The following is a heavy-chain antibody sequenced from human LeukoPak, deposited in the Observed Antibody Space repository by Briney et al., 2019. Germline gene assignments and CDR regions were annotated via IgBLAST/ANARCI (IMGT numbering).Heavy chain of an antibody. CDR3: ARAPEFSSGWLLDY. Sequence: PSETLSLTRTVSGGSIRSYYWSWIRQPAEKGLEWIGRIYISGSTNYNPSLKSRVTMSVDTSKNQFSLKLSSVTAADTAMYYCARAPEFSSGWLLDYWGQGTLVTVSS. CDR2: IYISGST. D-gene: IGHD6-19*01. J-gene: IGHJ4*02. V-gene: IGHV4-4*07. CDR1: GGSIRSYY.